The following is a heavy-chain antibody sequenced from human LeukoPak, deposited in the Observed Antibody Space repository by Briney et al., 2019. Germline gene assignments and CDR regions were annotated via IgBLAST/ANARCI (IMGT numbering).Heavy chain of an antibody. CDR3: ARVKMLTYFDY. CDR1: GGSFSGYY. CDR2: INHSGST. Sequence: SETLSLTCAVYGGSFSGYYWSWIHQPPGKGLEWIGEINHSGSTNYNPSLKSRVTISVDTSKNQFSLKLSSVTAADTAVYYCARVKMLTYFDYWGQGTLVTVSS. D-gene: IGHD2-8*01. V-gene: IGHV4-34*01. J-gene: IGHJ4*02.